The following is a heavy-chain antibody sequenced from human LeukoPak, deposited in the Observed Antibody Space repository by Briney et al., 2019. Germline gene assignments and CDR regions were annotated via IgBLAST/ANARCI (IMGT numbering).Heavy chain of an antibody. Sequence: SETLSLTCAVYGGSFSGYYWSWIRQPPGKGLEWIGEINHSGSTNYNPSLKSRVTISVDTSKNQFSLKLSSVTAADTAVYYCARDVETASRYCSGGTCYYYFYGMDVWGQGTTVTVSS. V-gene: IGHV4-34*01. D-gene: IGHD2-15*01. CDR3: ARDVETASRYCSGGTCYYYFYGMDV. CDR2: INHSGST. CDR1: GGSFSGYY. J-gene: IGHJ6*02.